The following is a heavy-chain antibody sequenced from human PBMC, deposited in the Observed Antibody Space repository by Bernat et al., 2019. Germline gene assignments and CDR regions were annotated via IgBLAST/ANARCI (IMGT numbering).Heavy chain of an antibody. CDR1: GYTFTSYG. D-gene: IGHD2/OR15-2a*01. V-gene: IGHV7-4-1*02. Sequence: QVQLVQSGSELRKPGASVKVSCKASGYTFTSYGMNWVRQAPGQGLEWMGWINTNTGNPTYAQGFAGRFVFSLDASVNTAYLQINSLKAEDTAVYYCAGDRATFTFDPWGQGTLVTVSS. CDR3: AGDRATFTFDP. CDR2: INTNTGNP. J-gene: IGHJ5*02.